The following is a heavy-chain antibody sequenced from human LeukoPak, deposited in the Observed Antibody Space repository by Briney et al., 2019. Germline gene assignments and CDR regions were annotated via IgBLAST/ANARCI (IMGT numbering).Heavy chain of an antibody. Sequence: SETLSLTCAVYGGSFSGYYWSWIRQPPGKGLEWIGEINHSGSTNYNPSLKSRVTISVDTSKNQFSPKLSSVTAADTAVYYCARGRVGWDLDYWGQGTLVTVSS. CDR3: ARGRVGWDLDY. CDR2: INHSGST. J-gene: IGHJ4*02. V-gene: IGHV4-34*01. D-gene: IGHD6-19*01. CDR1: GGSFSGYY.